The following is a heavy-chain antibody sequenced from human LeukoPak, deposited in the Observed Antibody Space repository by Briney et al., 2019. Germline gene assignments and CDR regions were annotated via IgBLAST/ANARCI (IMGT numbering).Heavy chain of an antibody. V-gene: IGHV3-66*01. D-gene: IGHD2-8*01. J-gene: IGHJ3*02. CDR3: AREDTGVAFDI. CDR1: GFTVSSNY. CDR2: ISSGGST. Sequence: GGSLRLSCVVSGFTVSSNYMCWVRQAPGKGLEWVAVISSGGSTNYADSVKGRFTVSKDNSKNTLYLQMNSLRAEDTAVYYCAREDTGVAFDIWGQGTTVTV.